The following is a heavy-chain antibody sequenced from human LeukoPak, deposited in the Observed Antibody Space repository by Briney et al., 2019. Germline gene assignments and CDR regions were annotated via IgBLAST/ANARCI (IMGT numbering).Heavy chain of an antibody. D-gene: IGHD5-18*01. CDR2: IYPGDSDT. Sequence: GESLKISCKGSGYSFTSYWIGWVRQMPGKGLEWMGIIYPGDSDTRYSPSFQGQVTTSADKSISTAYLQWSSLKASDTAMYYCARLGIRADDAFDIWGQGTMVTVSS. CDR1: GYSFTSYW. V-gene: IGHV5-51*01. J-gene: IGHJ3*02. CDR3: ARLGIRADDAFDI.